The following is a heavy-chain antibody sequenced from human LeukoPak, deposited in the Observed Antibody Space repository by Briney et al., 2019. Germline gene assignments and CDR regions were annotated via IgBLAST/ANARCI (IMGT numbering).Heavy chain of an antibody. CDR3: GRDPRLGIRGYTYGYIDH. CDR2: INTNTGNP. D-gene: IGHD5-18*01. Sequence: ASVKVTCKASGYTFTSYAMNWVRQAPGQGLGWMGWINTNTGNPTYAQGFFTGRYVFSLDTSASTAYLQINGLKADDTAVYYCGRDPRLGIRGYTYGYIDHWGQGTLVTVAS. CDR1: GYTFTSYA. J-gene: IGHJ4*02. V-gene: IGHV7-4-1*02.